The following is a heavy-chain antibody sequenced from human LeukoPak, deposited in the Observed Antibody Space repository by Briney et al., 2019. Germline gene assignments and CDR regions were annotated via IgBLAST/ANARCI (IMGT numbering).Heavy chain of an antibody. Sequence: ASVKVSCKASGYTFTSYYMHWVRQAPGQGLEWMGIINPSGGSTSYAQKFQGRVTMTRDMSTSTVYMELSSLRSEDTAVYYCARGCIVVVPAARDWFDPWGQGTLVTVSS. CDR3: ARGCIVVVPAARDWFDP. D-gene: IGHD2-2*01. V-gene: IGHV1-46*01. CDR1: GYTFTSYY. J-gene: IGHJ5*02. CDR2: INPSGGST.